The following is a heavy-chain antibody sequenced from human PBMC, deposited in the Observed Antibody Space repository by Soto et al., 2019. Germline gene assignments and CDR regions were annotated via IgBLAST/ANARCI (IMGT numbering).Heavy chain of an antibody. CDR2: IYPGDSDT. D-gene: IGHD3-3*01. J-gene: IGHJ6*02. CDR1: GYSFTSYW. Sequence: GGSLRLSCKGSGYSFTSYWIGWVRQMPGKGLEWMGIIYPGDSDTRYSPSFQGQVTISADKSISTAYLQWSSLKASDTAMYYCARLSNVDDFWSGYYTDYYYGMDVWGQGTTVTVSS. V-gene: IGHV5-51*01. CDR3: ARLSNVDDFWSGYYTDYYYGMDV.